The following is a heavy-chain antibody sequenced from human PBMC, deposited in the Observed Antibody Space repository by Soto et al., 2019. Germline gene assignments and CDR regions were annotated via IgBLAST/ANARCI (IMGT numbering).Heavy chain of an antibody. J-gene: IGHJ6*02. CDR3: ARRGKSGSYFSAYYYYGMAV. V-gene: IGHV5-51*01. CDR2: IYPGDSDT. CDR1: GYSFTSYW. D-gene: IGHD1-26*01. Sequence: GESLKISCKGSGYSFTSYWIGWVRQMPGKGLEWMGIIYPGDSDTRYSPSFQGQVTISADKSISTAYLQWSSLKASDTAMYYCARRGKSGSYFSAYYYYGMAVWGQGTTVTVSS.